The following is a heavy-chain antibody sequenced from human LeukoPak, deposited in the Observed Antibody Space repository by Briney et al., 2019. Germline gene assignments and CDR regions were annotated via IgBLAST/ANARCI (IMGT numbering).Heavy chain of an antibody. J-gene: IGHJ4*02. CDR2: IQYDGSNK. D-gene: IGHD6-13*01. V-gene: IGHV3-30*02. CDR1: GFTFSSYG. CDR3: AKPYSSSWYYFDY. Sequence: GGSLRLSCAASGFTFSSYGMHWVRQAPGKGLEWVAFIQYDGSNKYYADSVKGRFTISRDNSKNTLYLQMNSLRAEDTAVYYCAKPYSSSWYYFDYWGQGTLVTVSS.